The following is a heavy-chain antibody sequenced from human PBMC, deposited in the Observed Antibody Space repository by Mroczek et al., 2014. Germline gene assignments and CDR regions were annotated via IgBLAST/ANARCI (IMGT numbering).Heavy chain of an antibody. CDR2: IHYSGST. V-gene: IGHV4-59*01. J-gene: IGHJ4*02. CDR3: ARRKSGSRTYFDY. CDR1: GDSISRYY. Sequence: QVQLQQWGPGLVRPSETLSLTCTVSGDSISRYYWTWIRQPPGKGLEWIGYIHYSGSTNYNPSLKSRVTISVDTSKNQFSLKLSSVTAADTAVYYCARRKSGSRTYFDYWGQGTLVTVSS.